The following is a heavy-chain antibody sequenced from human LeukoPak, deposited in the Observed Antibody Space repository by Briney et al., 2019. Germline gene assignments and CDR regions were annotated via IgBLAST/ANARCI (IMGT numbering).Heavy chain of an antibody. V-gene: IGHV5-10-1*01. CDR3: ARTHYYGLFDH. J-gene: IGHJ4*02. Sequence: PGESLKISCKASGYNCTNYWIGWVRQMPGKGLEWMGRIDPSDSKTDYSPSFQSHVTISADKSISTAYLEWSSLKASDTAMFYCARTHYYGLFDHWGQGTLVTVSS. D-gene: IGHD3-10*01. CDR1: GYNCTNYW. CDR2: IDPSDSKT.